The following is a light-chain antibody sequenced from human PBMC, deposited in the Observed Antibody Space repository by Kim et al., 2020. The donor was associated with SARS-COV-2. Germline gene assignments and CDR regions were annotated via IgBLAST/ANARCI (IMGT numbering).Light chain of an antibody. CDR1: QSVRSSY. V-gene: IGKV3-20*01. CDR3: QQYGDSPRT. CDR2: NAS. J-gene: IGKJ1*01. Sequence: SPGERATLSCRASQSVRSSYLAWYQQKPGQAPRLLIYNASNRATGIPDRFSGSGSGTDFTLTISRVQPEDFAVYYCQQYGDSPRTFGQGTKVDIK.